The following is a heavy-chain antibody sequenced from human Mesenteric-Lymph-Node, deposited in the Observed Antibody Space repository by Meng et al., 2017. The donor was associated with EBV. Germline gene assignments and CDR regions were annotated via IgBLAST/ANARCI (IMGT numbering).Heavy chain of an antibody. D-gene: IGHD3-10*01. CDR3: AHGTFYYGSGTYFGKTDFDY. J-gene: IGHJ4*02. V-gene: IGHV2-5*02. CDR2: IYWDDDR. Sequence: QITLKESGPTLVKPXXTLSLTCTFXGFSLRASGVSVGWFRQPPGKALECLTLIYWDDDRRYSPSLKSRLTITKDTSKNQVVLTMTNMDPVDTATYYCAHGTFYYGSGTYFGKTDFDYWGQGTLVTVSS. CDR1: GFSLRASGVS.